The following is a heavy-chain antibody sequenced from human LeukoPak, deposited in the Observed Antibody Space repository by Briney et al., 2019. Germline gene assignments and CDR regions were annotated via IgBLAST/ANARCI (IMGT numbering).Heavy chain of an antibody. Sequence: PGGCLRLSCVASGFIFADYAMHWVRHAPGKGLEWVSGIRWNSGSIDYADSGKGRFTISRDNSTNSLHLQMTSLRAEDTAVYYCAKGGAEADVPIFDYWGQGTLVTVSS. J-gene: IGHJ4*02. D-gene: IGHD5-24*01. CDR3: AKGGAEADVPIFDY. CDR2: IRWNSGSI. V-gene: IGHV3-9*01. CDR1: GFIFADYA.